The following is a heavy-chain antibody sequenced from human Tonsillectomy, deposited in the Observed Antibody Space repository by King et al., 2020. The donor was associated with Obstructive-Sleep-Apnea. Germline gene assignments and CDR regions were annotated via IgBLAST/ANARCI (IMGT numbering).Heavy chain of an antibody. CDR2: IYYSGST. CDR3: ARQGYCSGGSCYLPFDY. CDR1: GGSISSYY. D-gene: IGHD2-15*01. Sequence: QLQLQESGPGLVKPSETLSLTCTVSGGSISSYYWSWIRQTPGKGLEWIGYIYYSGSTNYNPSLKSRVTISVDTSKNQFSLKLSSVTAADTAVYYCARQGYCSGGSCYLPFDYWGQGTLVTVSS. V-gene: IGHV4-59*08. J-gene: IGHJ4*02.